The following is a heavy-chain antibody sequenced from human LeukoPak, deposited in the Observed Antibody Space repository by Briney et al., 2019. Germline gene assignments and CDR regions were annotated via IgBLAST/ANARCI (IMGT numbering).Heavy chain of an antibody. Sequence: AGGSLRLSCAASGFTFNNYGMHWVRQAPGKGLEWVAFIRDDGSIKYYADSVKGRFTISRDNSKNTLSLQMNSLRAEDTAVYYCAKDRGRRIVVVPATKWGTFDYWGQGTLVTVSS. CDR2: IRDDGSIK. CDR3: AKDRGRRIVVVPATKWGTFDY. V-gene: IGHV3-30*02. J-gene: IGHJ4*02. CDR1: GFTFNNYG. D-gene: IGHD2-2*01.